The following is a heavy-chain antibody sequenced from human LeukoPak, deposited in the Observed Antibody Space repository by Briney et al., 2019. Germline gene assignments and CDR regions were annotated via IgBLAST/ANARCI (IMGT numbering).Heavy chain of an antibody. CDR3: ARVGMESDXFDI. CDR1: GFTFSSYS. D-gene: IGHD1-1*01. J-gene: IGHJ3*02. Sequence: GGSLRLSCAASGFTFSSYSMNWVRQAPGKGLEWVSSISSSSSYIYYADSVEGRFTISRDNAKNSLYLQMNSLRAEDTAVYYCARVGMESDXFDIWGXXXMVTVSS. CDR2: ISSSSSYI. V-gene: IGHV3-21*01.